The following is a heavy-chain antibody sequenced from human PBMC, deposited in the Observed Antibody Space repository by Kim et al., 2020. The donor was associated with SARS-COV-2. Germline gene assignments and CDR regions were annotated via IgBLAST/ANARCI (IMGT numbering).Heavy chain of an antibody. CDR2: ISSDGSDA. CDR1: GFTFSSIS. J-gene: IGHJ4*01. Sequence: GGSLRLSCSASGFTFSSISMYWVRQAPGKGLEYVSAISSDGSDANYADSVKGRFIISRDNSKNTLFLQMSRLRADDTATYYFVRDFWGRVAAAGGAFDF. CDR3: VRDFWGRVAAAGGAFDF. V-gene: IGHV3-64D*09. D-gene: IGHD6-13*01.